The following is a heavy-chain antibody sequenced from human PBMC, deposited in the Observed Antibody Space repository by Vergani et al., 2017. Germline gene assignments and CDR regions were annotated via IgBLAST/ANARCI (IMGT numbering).Heavy chain of an antibody. V-gene: IGHV4-59*11. CDR2: IHYSENT. D-gene: IGHD3-10*01. CDR3: GRVADFYGLGSRRLDR. Sequence: QVQLQESGPGLVKSSETLSLTCSVSFNSIRNLYCNWIRQPPGKELEWIGSIHYSENTNYNPSLKTRVTISGDTSKNQFSLNLNSVTAADTAVYYCGRVADFYGLGSRRLDRWGQGILGTVSS. CDR1: FNSIRNLY. J-gene: IGHJ5*02.